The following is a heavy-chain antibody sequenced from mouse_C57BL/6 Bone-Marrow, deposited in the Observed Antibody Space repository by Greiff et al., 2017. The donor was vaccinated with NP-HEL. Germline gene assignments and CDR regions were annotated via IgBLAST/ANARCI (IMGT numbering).Heavy chain of an antibody. Sequence: QVQLQQPGAELVMPGASVKLSCKASGYTFTSYWMHWVKQRPGQGLEWIGEIDPSDSYTNYNQKFKGKSTLTVDKSSSTAYMQLSSLTSEDSAVYDCATSRYFEVWGAGTTVTVSS. CDR1: GYTFTSYW. CDR3: ATSRYFEV. CDR2: IDPSDSYT. V-gene: IGHV1-69*01. J-gene: IGHJ1*01.